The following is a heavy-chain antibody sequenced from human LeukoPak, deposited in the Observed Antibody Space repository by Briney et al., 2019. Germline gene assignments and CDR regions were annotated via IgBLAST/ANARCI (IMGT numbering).Heavy chain of an antibody. CDR1: GFTFSSYS. Sequence: GGSLRPSCAASGFTFSSYSMNWVRQAPGKGLEWVSYIGPSSTTIYYADSVKGRFTISRDDAKNSLYLQMNSLRAEDTAVYYCARGTGFDYWGQGTLVTVSS. D-gene: IGHD1-1*01. V-gene: IGHV3-48*01. J-gene: IGHJ4*02. CDR2: IGPSSTTI. CDR3: ARGTGFDY.